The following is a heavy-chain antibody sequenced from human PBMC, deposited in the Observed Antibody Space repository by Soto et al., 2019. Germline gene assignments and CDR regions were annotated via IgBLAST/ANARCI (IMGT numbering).Heavy chain of an antibody. CDR2: INSDGSST. V-gene: IGHV3-74*01. Sequence: VVLVESGGGLVQPGGSLRLSCAASGLTFSTYWMHWVRQAPGKGLVWVSSINSDGSSTGYADSVKGRFTISRDNAKNTVYLQMNSLRAEDTAVYYCARGRGLVDTAMVQGHLGQGTLAPVSS. D-gene: IGHD5-18*01. CDR3: ARGRGLVDTAMVQGH. J-gene: IGHJ4*02. CDR1: GLTFSTYW.